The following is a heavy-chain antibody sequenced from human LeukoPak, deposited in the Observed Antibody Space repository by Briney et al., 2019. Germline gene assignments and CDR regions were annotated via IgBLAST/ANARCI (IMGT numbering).Heavy chain of an antibody. Sequence: ASVKVSCKASGGTFSSYAISWVRQAPGQGLEWMGRIIPIFGTANYAQKFQGRVTITTDESTSTAYMELSSLRSEDTAAYYCAREGASITMIVVVSYFDYWGQGTLVTVSS. CDR2: IIPIFGTA. CDR1: GGTFSSYA. CDR3: AREGASITMIVVVSYFDY. J-gene: IGHJ4*02. V-gene: IGHV1-69*05. D-gene: IGHD3-22*01.